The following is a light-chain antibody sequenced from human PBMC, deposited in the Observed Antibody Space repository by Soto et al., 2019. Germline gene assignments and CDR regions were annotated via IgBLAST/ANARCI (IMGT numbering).Light chain of an antibody. J-gene: IGKJ1*01. CDR1: QTIGTY. CDR3: HQRQSWPRT. Sequence: IEVTQSPSSLAASLGDRVTITCRASQTIGTYVNWYRQKSGAAPELLIYDASTLQSGVPSRFRGGASGTDFTLTISSLQLDDFAIYYCHQRQSWPRTFGQGTKVEIK. CDR2: DAS. V-gene: IGKV1-39*01.